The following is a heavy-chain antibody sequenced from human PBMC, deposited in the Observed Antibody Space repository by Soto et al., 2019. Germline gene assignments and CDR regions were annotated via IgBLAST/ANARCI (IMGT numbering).Heavy chain of an antibody. CDR1: GGSISSGTW. Sequence: SETLSLTCAVSGGSISSGTWWSWVRQPPGRGLEWIWEIYHSGSPNYNPSLKSRVTMSVDKSKNLFSLRLSSVTAADSALYYCARRVPAAPNWFDPWGQGTLVTVSS. V-gene: IGHV4-4*02. D-gene: IGHD2-2*01. CDR3: ARRVPAAPNWFDP. J-gene: IGHJ5*02. CDR2: IYHSGSP.